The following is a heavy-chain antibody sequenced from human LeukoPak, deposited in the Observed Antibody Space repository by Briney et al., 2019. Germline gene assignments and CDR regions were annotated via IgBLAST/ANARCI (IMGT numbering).Heavy chain of an antibody. CDR1: GFTFSSYG. V-gene: IGHV3-30*02. CDR3: ARLVDEAAAGDDYYYYYMDV. D-gene: IGHD6-13*01. J-gene: IGHJ6*03. Sequence: GGSLRLSCAASGFTFSSYGMHWVRQAPGKGLEWVAFIRYDGSNKNYADSVKGRFTISRDNSKNTLYLQMNSLRAEDTAVYYCARLVDEAAAGDDYYYYYMDVWGKGTTVTVSS. CDR2: IRYDGSNK.